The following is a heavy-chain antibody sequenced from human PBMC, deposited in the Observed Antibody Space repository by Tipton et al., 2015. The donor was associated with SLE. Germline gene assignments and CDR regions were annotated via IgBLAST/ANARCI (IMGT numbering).Heavy chain of an antibody. CDR2: IYHSGST. Sequence: TLSLTCAVSGGSISSGGYSWSWIRQPPGKGLEWIGYIYHSGSTYYNPSLKSRVTISVDRSKNQFSLKLSSVTAADTAVYFCARGPTAQLERRRGHFDYWGQGTLVTVSS. J-gene: IGHJ4*02. CDR3: ARGPTAQLERRRGHFDY. CDR1: GGSISSGGYS. V-gene: IGHV4-30-2*02. D-gene: IGHD1-1*01.